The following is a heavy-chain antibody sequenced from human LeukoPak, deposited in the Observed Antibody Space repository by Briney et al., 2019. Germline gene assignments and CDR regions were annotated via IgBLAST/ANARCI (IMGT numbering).Heavy chain of an antibody. CDR2: INPNSGVT. D-gene: IGHD6-19*01. Sequence: ASVKVSCKASGYTFTNYAMNWVRQAPGQGLEWMGWINPNSGVTHYPQKFQGRVTMTRDTSIRTAYMEVSSLRSDDTAVYYCARGQQWLEAFDYWGLGTLVTVSS. J-gene: IGHJ4*02. CDR1: GYTFTNYA. CDR3: ARGQQWLEAFDY. V-gene: IGHV1-2*02.